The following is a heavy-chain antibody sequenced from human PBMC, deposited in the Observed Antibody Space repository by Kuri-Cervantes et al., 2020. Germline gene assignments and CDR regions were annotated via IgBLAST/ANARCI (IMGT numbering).Heavy chain of an antibody. CDR2: IYSGGST. CDR1: GFTVSSNY. D-gene: IGHD4-17*01. V-gene: IGHV3-66*01. CDR3: ARGDGDEQDYYYYYGMDV. J-gene: IGHJ6*02. Sequence: GESLKISCAASGFTVSSNYMSWVRQAPGKGLEWVSVIYSGGSTYYADSVKGRFTISRDNSKNTLYLQMNSLRAEDTAVYYCARGDGDEQDYYYYYGMDVWGQGTTVTVSS.